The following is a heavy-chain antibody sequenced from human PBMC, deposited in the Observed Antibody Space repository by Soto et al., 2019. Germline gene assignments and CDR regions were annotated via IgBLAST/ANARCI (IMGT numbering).Heavy chain of an antibody. V-gene: IGHV1-18*01. CDR2: ISAYNGNT. D-gene: IGHD5-18*01. Sequence: GASVNVSCKASGYTFTSYGISWVRQAPGQGLEWMGWISAYNGNTNYAQKFQGRVAITADESTSTAYMELSSLRSEDTAVYYCAREGYTYGYDYWGQGTLVTVSS. CDR1: GYTFTSYG. CDR3: AREGYTYGYDY. J-gene: IGHJ4*02.